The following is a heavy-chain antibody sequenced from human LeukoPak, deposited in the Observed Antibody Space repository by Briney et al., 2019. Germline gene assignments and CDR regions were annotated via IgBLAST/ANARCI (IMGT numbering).Heavy chain of an antibody. D-gene: IGHD3-16*01. V-gene: IGHV3-11*05. CDR2: ISSSSSYI. Sequence: GGSLRLSCAASGFTFSDYYMICIRQAPGKGLEGVSHISSSSSYINYADSVKGRFTISRDNAKNSLYLQMNSLRAEDTAVYYCAGDRGGDYSMDVWGQGTTVTVSS. CDR3: AGDRGGDYSMDV. CDR1: GFTFSDYY. J-gene: IGHJ6*02.